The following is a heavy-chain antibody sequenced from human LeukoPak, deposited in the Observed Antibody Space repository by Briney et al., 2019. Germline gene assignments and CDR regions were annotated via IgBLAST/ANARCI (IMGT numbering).Heavy chain of an antibody. CDR1: GGSISSSSSIC. CDR3: ARIGDGYNDY. CDR2: IYDSGAT. V-gene: IGHV4-4*02. D-gene: IGHD5-24*01. Sequence: SETLSLTCAVSGGSISSSSSICWTWVRQPPGKGLEWIGEIYDSGATNYNPSLKSRVTMLLDKSKNQFSLKLNSVTAADTAVYYCARIGDGYNDYWGQGTLVTVSS. J-gene: IGHJ4*02.